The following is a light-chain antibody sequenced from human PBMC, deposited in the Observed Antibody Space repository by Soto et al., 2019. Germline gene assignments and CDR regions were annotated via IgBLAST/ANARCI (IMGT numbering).Light chain of an antibody. J-gene: IGKJ1*01. V-gene: IGKV1-5*03. CDR2: KAS. Sequence: DIQMTQSPSTLSASVGDRVTITCRASQSFSTWLAWYQQKPGKAPKLLIYKASTLQSGVPSRFSGSGSGTEFTLTISSLQPDDFATYYCQQYNSYPRTFGLGTKVEIK. CDR3: QQYNSYPRT. CDR1: QSFSTW.